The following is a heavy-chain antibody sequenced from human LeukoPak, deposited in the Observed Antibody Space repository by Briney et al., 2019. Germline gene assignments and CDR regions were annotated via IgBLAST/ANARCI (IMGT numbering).Heavy chain of an antibody. Sequence: GGSLRLSCAASGFPLSSYAMSWLRQVPVKGLEWVSATSSSDDGTYHSDSVRGRFTIYRDNFRNTLYLQMNRLRVEDAALYYCARAPVTSCRGAFCYPFDLWGQGVLVTVSS. D-gene: IGHD2-21*01. CDR1: GFPLSSYA. CDR2: TSSSDDGT. J-gene: IGHJ4*02. CDR3: ARAPVTSCRGAFCYPFDL. V-gene: IGHV3-23*01.